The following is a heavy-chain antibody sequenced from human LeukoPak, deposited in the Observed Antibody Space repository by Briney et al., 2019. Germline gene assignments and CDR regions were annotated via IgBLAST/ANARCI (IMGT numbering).Heavy chain of an antibody. CDR3: AKSLFTSATGTGRAFHI. CDR1: GFTFSKFP. V-gene: IGHV3-23*01. D-gene: IGHD1-1*01. CDR2: ISASGDVT. Sequence: GGSLRLSCAASGFTFSKFPMGWVRQAPGRGLERVTAISASGDVTFYADSLRGRFTISRDNSKSTLYLQMNGLRAEDTAIFYCAKSLFTSATGTGRAFHIWGQGTRVTVSS. J-gene: IGHJ3*02.